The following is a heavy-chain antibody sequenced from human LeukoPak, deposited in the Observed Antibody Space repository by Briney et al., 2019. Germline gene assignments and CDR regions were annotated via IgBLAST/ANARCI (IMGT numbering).Heavy chain of an antibody. Sequence: SETLSLTCTVSGGSISSYYWSWLRQPPGKGLEWIGYIYYSGSTNYNPSLKSRVTISVDTSKNQFSLKLSSVTAADTAVYYCARERSYYFDYWGQGTLVTVSS. CDR1: GGSISSYY. D-gene: IGHD1-26*01. CDR2: IYYSGST. CDR3: ARERSYYFDY. V-gene: IGHV4-59*01. J-gene: IGHJ4*02.